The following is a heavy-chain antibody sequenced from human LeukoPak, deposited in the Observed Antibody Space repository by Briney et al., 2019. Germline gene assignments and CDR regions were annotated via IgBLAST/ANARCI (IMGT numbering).Heavy chain of an antibody. D-gene: IGHD1-14*01. J-gene: IGHJ4*02. CDR3: VRANHSDY. V-gene: IGHV4-59*01. Sequence: SETLSLTCTVSGGSISGYYWSWFRQPPGKGLEWIGDVYYSGSTNYNPSLKSRVTISVDTSKNQFSLKLSSVTAADTAVYYCVRANHSDYWGQGTLVTVSS. CDR2: VYYSGST. CDR1: GGSISGYY.